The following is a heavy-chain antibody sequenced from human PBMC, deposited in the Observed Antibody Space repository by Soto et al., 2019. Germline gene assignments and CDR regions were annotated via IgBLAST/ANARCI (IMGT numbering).Heavy chain of an antibody. CDR2: ISRDGGTK. J-gene: IGHJ4*02. D-gene: IGHD2-21*01. CDR3: PGEVASGY. CDR1: GFTVSTYG. Sequence: QVQLVESGGGVVQPGRSLRLSCAVSGFTVSTYGMNWVRQAPGKGLEWVAVISRDGGTKFYADSVKGRFTISRDNSRKTLFLEMNSLRGDDMAVYYCPGEVASGYWGQGTLVTVSS. V-gene: IGHV3-30*03.